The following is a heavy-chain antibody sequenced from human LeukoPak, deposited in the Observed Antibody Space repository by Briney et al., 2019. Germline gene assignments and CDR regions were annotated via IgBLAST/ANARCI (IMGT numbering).Heavy chain of an antibody. V-gene: IGHV4-59*08. Sequence: SETLSLTCTVSGGSISSYYWSWIRQPPGKGLEWIGYIYYSGSTNYNPSLQSRVTISVDTSTNRFSLKLTSVTAADTALYYCARVVASTSIDSWGQGTLVTVSS. CDR2: IYYSGST. D-gene: IGHD2-15*01. CDR3: ARVVASTSIDS. CDR1: GGSISSYY. J-gene: IGHJ4*02.